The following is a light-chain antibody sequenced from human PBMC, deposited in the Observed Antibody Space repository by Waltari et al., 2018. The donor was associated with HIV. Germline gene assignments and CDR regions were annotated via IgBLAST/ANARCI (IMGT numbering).Light chain of an antibody. V-gene: IGLV3-25*03. CDR2: KDS. J-gene: IGLJ2*01. CDR1: ALPKQY. Sequence: SYELTQPPSVSVSPGQTARITCSGDALPKQYVYWYQQKPGQAPVVVISKDSERPSGIPERFSGSSSGTRVTLTISGVQAEDEADYYCQSTDSSANRRSVFGGGTKLTVL. CDR3: QSTDSSANRRSV.